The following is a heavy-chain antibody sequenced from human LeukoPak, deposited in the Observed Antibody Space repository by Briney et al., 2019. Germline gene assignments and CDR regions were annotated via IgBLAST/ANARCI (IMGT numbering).Heavy chain of an antibody. CDR3: ARVRNWNYGGSDY. CDR1: GYTFTGYY. D-gene: IGHD1-7*01. V-gene: IGHV1-2*02. J-gene: IGHJ4*02. CDR2: INPNSGGT. Sequence: ASVKVSCKASGYTFTGYYKHWVRQAPGQGLEWMGWINPNSGGTNYAQKFQGRVTMTRDTSISTAYMELSRLRSDDTAVYYCARVRNWNYGGSDYWGQGTLVTVSS.